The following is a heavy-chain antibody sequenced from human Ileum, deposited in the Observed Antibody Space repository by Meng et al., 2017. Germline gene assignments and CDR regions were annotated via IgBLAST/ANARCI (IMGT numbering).Heavy chain of an antibody. CDR1: GFTVSSGY. CDR3: ANRWDGSWYDS. D-gene: IGHD3-16*02. J-gene: IGHJ5*01. Sequence: VQLVESGGGLVQPGGSLRLSCAASGFTVSSGYVSWVRQAPGKGLEWVSVIYSGGNTYYADSVKGRFTISRDNSRNTVYLQMNSLRPEDTAVYYCANRWDGSWYDSWGQGTLVTVS. CDR2: IYSGGNT. V-gene: IGHV3-66*02.